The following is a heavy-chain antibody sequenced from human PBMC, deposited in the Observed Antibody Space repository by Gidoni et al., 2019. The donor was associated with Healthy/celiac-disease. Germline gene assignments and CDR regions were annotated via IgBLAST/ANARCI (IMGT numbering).Heavy chain of an antibody. D-gene: IGHD3-22*01. CDR3: ARDRGYYDSSGYYYNYYYGMDV. V-gene: IGHV1-46*01. CDR1: GYTFTSYY. CDR2: INPSGGST. J-gene: IGHJ6*02. Sequence: QVQLVQSGAEVKKPGASVKVSCKASGYTFTSYYMHWVRQVPGQGLEWMGIINPSGGSTSYAQKFQGRVTMTRDTSTSTVYMELSSLRSEDTAVYYCARDRGYYDSSGYYYNYYYGMDVWGQGTTVTVSS.